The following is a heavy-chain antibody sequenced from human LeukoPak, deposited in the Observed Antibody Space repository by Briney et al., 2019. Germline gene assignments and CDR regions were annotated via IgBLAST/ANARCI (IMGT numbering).Heavy chain of an antibody. J-gene: IGHJ6*04. CDR1: GGSISSYY. V-gene: IGHV4-59*01. CDR3: ARHKVLRYFDWLLPTAGYYGMDV. Sequence: KPSETLSLTCTVSGGSISSYYWSWIRQPPGKGLEWIGYIYYSGSTNYNPSLKSRVTISADTSKNQFSLKLSSVTAADTAVYYCARHKVLRYFDWLLPTAGYYGMDVWGKGTTVTVPS. D-gene: IGHD3-9*01. CDR2: IYYSGST.